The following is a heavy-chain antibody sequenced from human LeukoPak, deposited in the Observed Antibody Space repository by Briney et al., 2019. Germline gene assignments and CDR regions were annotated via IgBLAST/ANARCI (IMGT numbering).Heavy chain of an antibody. Sequence: SETLSLTCAVYGGSFSGYYWSWIRQPPGKGLEWIGEINHSGSTNYNPSLKSRVTISVDTSKNQFSLKLSSVTAADTAVYYCASLRGYSYGYRRIEDYWGQGTLVTVSS. CDR1: GGSFSGYY. D-gene: IGHD5-18*01. V-gene: IGHV4-34*01. CDR3: ASLRGYSYGYRRIEDY. J-gene: IGHJ4*02. CDR2: INHSGST.